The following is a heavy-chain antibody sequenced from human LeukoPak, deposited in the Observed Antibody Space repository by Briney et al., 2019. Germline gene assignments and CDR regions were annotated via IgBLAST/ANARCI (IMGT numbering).Heavy chain of an antibody. D-gene: IGHD1-20*01. CDR3: AREIVITGTKNFDY. Sequence: GGSLRLSCAASGFTFSSYEMNWVRQAPGKGLEWVSYTSSSGSTIYYADAVKGRFTISRDNAKNSLYVQMNSLRAEDTAVYYCAREIVITGTKNFDYWGQGTLVTVSS. CDR2: TSSSGSTI. J-gene: IGHJ4*02. CDR1: GFTFSSYE. V-gene: IGHV3-48*03.